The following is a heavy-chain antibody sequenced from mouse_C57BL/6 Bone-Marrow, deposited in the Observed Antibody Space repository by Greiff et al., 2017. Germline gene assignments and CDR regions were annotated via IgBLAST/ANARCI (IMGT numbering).Heavy chain of an antibody. CDR3: ARGYYGSSYPQGGYFDV. CDR1: GYTFTSYW. V-gene: IGHV1-59*01. J-gene: IGHJ1*03. Sequence: VQLQQPGAELVRPGTSVKLSCKASGYTFTSYWMHWVKQRPGQGLEWIGVIDPSDSYTNYNQKFKGKATLTVDTSSSTAYMQLSSLTSEDSAVYYCARGYYGSSYPQGGYFDVWGTGTTVTVSS. D-gene: IGHD1-1*01. CDR2: IDPSDSYT.